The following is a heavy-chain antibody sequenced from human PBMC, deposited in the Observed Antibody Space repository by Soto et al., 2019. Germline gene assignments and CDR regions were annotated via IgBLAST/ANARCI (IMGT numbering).Heavy chain of an antibody. D-gene: IGHD3-10*01. CDR2: IDPSDSYT. Sequence: GESLKISCKGSGYSFTNYWISWVRQMPGKGLEWMGRIDPSDSYTNYSPSFQGHVTISADTSISTAYLQWSSLKASDTAMYYCARHGSGDNWFDPWGQGTLVTVS. J-gene: IGHJ5*02. CDR3: ARHGSGDNWFDP. V-gene: IGHV5-10-1*01. CDR1: GYSFTNYW.